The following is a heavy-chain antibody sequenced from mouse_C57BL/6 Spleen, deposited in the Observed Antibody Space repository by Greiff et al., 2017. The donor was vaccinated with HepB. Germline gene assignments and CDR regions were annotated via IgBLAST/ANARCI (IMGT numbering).Heavy chain of an antibody. CDR1: GYTFTSYW. CDR3: ARKGKYYGSFDY. CDR2: IDPSDSET. D-gene: IGHD1-1*01. Sequence: QVQLQQPGAELVRPGSSVKLSCKASGYTFTSYWMHWVKQRPIQGLEWIGNIDPSDSETHYNQKFKDKATLTVDKSSSTAYMQLSSLTSEDSAVYYCARKGKYYGSFDYWGQGTTLTVSS. V-gene: IGHV1-52*01. J-gene: IGHJ2*01.